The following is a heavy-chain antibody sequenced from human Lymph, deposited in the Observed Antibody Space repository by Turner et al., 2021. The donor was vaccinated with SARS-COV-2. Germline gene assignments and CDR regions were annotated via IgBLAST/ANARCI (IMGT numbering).Heavy chain of an antibody. V-gene: IGHV1-2*02. CDR3: ARDVERYNDFWSGYSGGYGLDV. D-gene: IGHD3-3*01. CDR2: INPNSGGT. Sequence: QVQLVQSGAEVKKPGASVKVPCQDSGYAFPADYMHWVRQAPGQGLEGMGWINPNSGGTNYAQKLQGRVTMTRDTSISTAYMELSRLRSDDTAVYYCARDVERYNDFWSGYSGGYGLDVWGQGTTVTVSS. J-gene: IGHJ6*02. CDR1: GYAFPADY.